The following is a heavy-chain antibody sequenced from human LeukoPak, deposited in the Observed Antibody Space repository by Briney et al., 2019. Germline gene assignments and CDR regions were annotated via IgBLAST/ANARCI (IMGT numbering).Heavy chain of an antibody. CDR1: GYSFTSLD. V-gene: IGHV1-8*01. Sequence: GASVKVSCKASGYSFTSLDINWVRQATGQGLEWMGWMNPNSGNTGCAQKFQGRVTMTRNTSITTAYMELSSLRSADTAVYYCASSRSGAGSSSGFDYWGQGTLVTVSS. CDR3: ASSRSGAGSSSGFDY. D-gene: IGHD6-13*01. CDR2: MNPNSGNT. J-gene: IGHJ4*02.